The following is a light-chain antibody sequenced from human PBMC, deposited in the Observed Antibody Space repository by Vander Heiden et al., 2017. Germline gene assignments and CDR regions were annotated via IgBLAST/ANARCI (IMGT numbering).Light chain of an antibody. CDR2: ESN. CDR3: GTCSSRLGSRV. V-gene: IGLV1-51*02. Sequence: QSVFTQPPSVSAAPGQRVTISCSGSTSNSGNNYVSWYQQLPGTGPKPLNDESNRPPSVIARRFAGTYGGTAATLSTAGQQDEDDDDYYHGTCSSRLGSRVFGAGTKVTVL. J-gene: IGLJ3*02. CDR1: TSNSGNNY.